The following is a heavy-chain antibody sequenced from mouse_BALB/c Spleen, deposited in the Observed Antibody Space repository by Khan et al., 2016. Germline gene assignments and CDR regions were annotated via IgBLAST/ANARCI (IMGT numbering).Heavy chain of an antibody. J-gene: IGHJ2*01. CDR2: IYYSGTI. CDR1: GISITTGNYR. D-gene: IGHD2-10*01. CDR3: ARAYYGNYYFDY. Sequence: QLEESGPGLVKPSQTVSLTCTVTGISITTGNYRWSWIRQFPGNKLEWIGYIYYSGTITYNPSLTIRTTITRDTSKNQFFLEMNSLTAEDTATYYCARAYYGNYYFDYWGQGTTLTVSS. V-gene: IGHV3-5*02.